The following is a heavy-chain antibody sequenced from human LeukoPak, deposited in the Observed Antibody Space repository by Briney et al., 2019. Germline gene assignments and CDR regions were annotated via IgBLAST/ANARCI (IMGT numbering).Heavy chain of an antibody. Sequence: PSETLSLTCTVSGGSIRSCSYYWSWIRQAAGKGLEWIGRIYTSGTTNYNPSLKSRVTISIDTSKNQFSLKLSSVTAADTAVYYCARGTLRALRLGEFDYWGQGTLVTVSS. V-gene: IGHV4-61*02. CDR2: IYTSGTT. J-gene: IGHJ4*02. CDR1: GGSIRSCSYY. D-gene: IGHD3-16*01. CDR3: ARGTLRALRLGEFDY.